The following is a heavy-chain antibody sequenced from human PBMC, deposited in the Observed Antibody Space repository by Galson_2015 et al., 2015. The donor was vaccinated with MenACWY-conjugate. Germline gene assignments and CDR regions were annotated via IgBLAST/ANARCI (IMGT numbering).Heavy chain of an antibody. CDR3: ASLTTVTTSLNY. V-gene: IGHV1-69*13. CDR2: IIPIFGTA. J-gene: IGHJ4*02. CDR1: GGTFSSYA. Sequence: SVKVSCKASGGTFSSYAISWVRQAPGQGLEWMGGIIPIFGTANYAQKFRGRVTITADESTSTAYMELSSLRSEDTAVYYCASLTTVTTSLNYWGQGTLVTVSS. D-gene: IGHD4-17*01.